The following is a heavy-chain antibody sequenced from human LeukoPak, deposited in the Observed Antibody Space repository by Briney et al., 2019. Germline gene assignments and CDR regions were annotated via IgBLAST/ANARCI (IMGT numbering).Heavy chain of an antibody. V-gene: IGHV3-7*01. CDR1: GFTFSSYW. J-gene: IGHJ3*02. Sequence: GGSLRLSCAASGFTFSSYWMSWVRQAPGKGLEWLANIKQDGSEKYYVDSVKGRFTISRDNAKNSLYLQMNSLRAEDTAVYYCAGDLTMIVVALRAFDIWGQGTMVTVSS. CDR2: IKQDGSEK. CDR3: AGDLTMIVVALRAFDI. D-gene: IGHD3-22*01.